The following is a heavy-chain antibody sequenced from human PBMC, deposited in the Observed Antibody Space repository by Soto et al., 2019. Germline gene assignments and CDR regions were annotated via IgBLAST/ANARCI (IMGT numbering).Heavy chain of an antibody. Sequence: GGSLRLSCAASGFTFSSYAMHWVRQAPGKGLEWVAVISYDGSNKYYADSVKGRFTISRDNSKNTLYLQMNSLRAEDTAGYYCARAACSSTSCYFSPLTKTTYYYYYGMDVWGQGTTVTVSS. CDR1: GFTFSSYA. CDR3: ARAACSSTSCYFSPLTKTTYYYYYGMDV. V-gene: IGHV3-30-3*01. CDR2: ISYDGSNK. J-gene: IGHJ6*02. D-gene: IGHD2-2*01.